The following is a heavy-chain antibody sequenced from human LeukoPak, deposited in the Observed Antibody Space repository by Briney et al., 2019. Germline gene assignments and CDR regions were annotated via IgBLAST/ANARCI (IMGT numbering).Heavy chain of an antibody. Sequence: PGGSLTLSCAASGFAFSSSSMNWVRQAPGKGLEWVSSISSSSSYIYYADSVKGRFTISRDNAKNSLYLQMNSLRAEDTAVYYCARSKGEIDYWGQGTLVTVSS. CDR1: GFAFSSSS. D-gene: IGHD3-10*01. CDR3: ARSKGEIDY. CDR2: ISSSSSYI. V-gene: IGHV3-21*01. J-gene: IGHJ4*02.